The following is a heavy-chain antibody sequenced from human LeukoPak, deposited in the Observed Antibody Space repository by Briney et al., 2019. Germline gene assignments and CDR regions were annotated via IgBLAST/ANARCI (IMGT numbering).Heavy chain of an antibody. J-gene: IGHJ4*02. CDR1: GLTFRSYA. D-gene: IGHD3-10*01. V-gene: IGHV3-23*01. Sequence: PGGSLRLSCAASGLTFRSYAMSWVRQAPGKGLEWVSGISGGGDNTHYADSVKGRFTISRDNSRNTLYLQMNRLRVEDTAVYYCAKDRGFLLDTGQLEYWGQGTLVTVSS. CDR3: AKDRGFLLDTGQLEY. CDR2: ISGGGDNT.